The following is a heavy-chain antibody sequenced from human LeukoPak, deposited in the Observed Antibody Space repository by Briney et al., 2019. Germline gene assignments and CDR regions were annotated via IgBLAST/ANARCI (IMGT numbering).Heavy chain of an antibody. Sequence: SETLSLTCTVSGGSISSYYWSWIRQPPGKGLEWIGYIYYSGSTNYNPSFKSRVTISVDTSKNQFSLKLSSVTAADTAVYYCARARGKMATTYDYWGQGTLVTVSS. CDR3: ARARGKMATTYDY. J-gene: IGHJ4*02. D-gene: IGHD5-24*01. CDR2: IYYSGST. V-gene: IGHV4-59*01. CDR1: GGSISSYY.